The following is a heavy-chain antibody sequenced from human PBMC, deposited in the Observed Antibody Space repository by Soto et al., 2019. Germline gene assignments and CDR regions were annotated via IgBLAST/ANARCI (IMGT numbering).Heavy chain of an antibody. V-gene: IGHV3-64*01. CDR3: ARGGYYYYYYMDV. CDR2: ISSNGGST. CDR1: GFTFSSYA. J-gene: IGHJ6*03. Sequence: PGVSLRLSCAASGFTFSSYAMHWVRQAPGKGLEYVSAISSNGGSTYYANSVKGRFTISRDNSKNTLYLQMGSLRAEDMAVYYCARGGYYYYYYMDVWGKGTTVTVSS.